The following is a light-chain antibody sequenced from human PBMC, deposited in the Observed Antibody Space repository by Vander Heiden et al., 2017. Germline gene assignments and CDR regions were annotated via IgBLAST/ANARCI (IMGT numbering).Light chain of an antibody. CDR3: QQYYSTPQT. J-gene: IGKJ1*01. CDR1: QSVLYSSNNKNY. V-gene: IGKV4-1*01. CDR2: WAS. Sequence: DIAMTKAPESLAVSLGERDTINCKSSQSVLYSSNNKNYLAWYQQKPGQPPKLLIYWASTRESGVPDRFSGSGSGTDFTLTISSLQAEDVAVYYCQQYYSTPQTFGQGTKVEIK.